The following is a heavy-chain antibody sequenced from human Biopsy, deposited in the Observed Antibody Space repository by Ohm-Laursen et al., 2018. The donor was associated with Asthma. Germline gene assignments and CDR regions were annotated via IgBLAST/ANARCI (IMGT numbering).Heavy chain of an antibody. V-gene: IGHV3-11*06. CDR2: ITGSGGFT. D-gene: IGHD3-3*01. CDR3: ARDVMEWYLPAFDF. J-gene: IGHJ4*02. CDR1: GFTFSDYY. Sequence: SLRLSCTASGFTFSDYYMSWIRQAPGKGLEWVSSITGSGGFTYYADSVNGRFTVSRDDSKNTLYLQMNSLRPDDTAVYYCARDVMEWYLPAFDFWGQGTLVTVSS.